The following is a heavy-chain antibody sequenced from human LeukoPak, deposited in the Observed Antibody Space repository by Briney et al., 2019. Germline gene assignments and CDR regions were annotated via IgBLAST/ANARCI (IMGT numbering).Heavy chain of an antibody. J-gene: IGHJ4*02. Sequence: PSETLYLTCAVYGGSFSGYYWSWIRQPPGKGLEWIGEINRSGSTNYNPSLKSRVTISVDTSKNQFSLKLSSVTAADTAVYYCARGHVNLNYYDSSGYYYSFVYWGQGTLSPSPQ. D-gene: IGHD3-22*01. V-gene: IGHV4-34*01. CDR2: INRSGST. CDR1: GGSFSGYY. CDR3: ARGHVNLNYYDSSGYYYSFVY.